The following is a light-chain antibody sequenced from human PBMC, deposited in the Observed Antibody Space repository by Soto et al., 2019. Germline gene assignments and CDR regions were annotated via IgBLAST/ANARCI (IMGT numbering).Light chain of an antibody. V-gene: IGKV2-28*01. CDR3: MQALRTPT. CDR2: LGS. CDR1: QSLLHSNGHNY. Sequence: DIVMTQSPLSLPVTPGEPASISCRSSQSLLHSNGHNYLDWYVQKPGQSPQLLIYLGSHRASGVPDRFSGSGSGTDFTLRINTVEAEDVGGYYCMQALRTPTFGGGTKVEIK. J-gene: IGKJ4*01.